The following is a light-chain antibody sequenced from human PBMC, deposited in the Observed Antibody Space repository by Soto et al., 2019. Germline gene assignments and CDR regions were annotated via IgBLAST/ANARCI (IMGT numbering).Light chain of an antibody. V-gene: IGLV2-14*01. CDR1: SSDVGGYNY. CDR2: EVT. J-gene: IGLJ7*01. Sequence: QSALTQPASVSGSPGQSITISCTGTSSDVGGYNYVSWYQQHPGKVPKLMIYEVTNRPSGVSDRFSGSKSGNTASLTISGLQAEDEADYYCTSYTSSSTLVFGGVTQLTVL. CDR3: TSYTSSSTLV.